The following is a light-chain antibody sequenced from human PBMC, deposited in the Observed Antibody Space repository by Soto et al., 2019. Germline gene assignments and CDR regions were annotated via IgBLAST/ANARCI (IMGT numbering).Light chain of an antibody. Sequence: DIQMTQSPSSLSASVGDRVTITCRASQSISSYLNWYQQKPGKAPKLLIYAASSLQSGVPSRFSGSGSGTDFTLTISSLQPEDFATYYCPPTSGGGTKVEIK. CDR1: QSISSY. CDR2: AAS. J-gene: IGKJ4*01. V-gene: IGKV1-39*01. CDR3: PPT.